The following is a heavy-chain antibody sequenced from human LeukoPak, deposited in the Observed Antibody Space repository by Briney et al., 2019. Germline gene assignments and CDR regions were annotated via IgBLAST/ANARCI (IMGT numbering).Heavy chain of an antibody. CDR1: GFTVSSNY. J-gene: IGHJ6*03. V-gene: IGHV3-53*05. CDR2: IYGGGST. D-gene: IGHD3-10*01. CDR3: AKGSDYYGSGSYLWYMDV. Sequence: TGGSLRLSCAASGFTVSSNYMSWVRQAPGKGLEWVSVIYGGGSTYYADSVKGRFTISRDNSKNTLNLQMNSLRAEDTAVYYCAKGSDYYGSGSYLWYMDVWGKGTTVTISS.